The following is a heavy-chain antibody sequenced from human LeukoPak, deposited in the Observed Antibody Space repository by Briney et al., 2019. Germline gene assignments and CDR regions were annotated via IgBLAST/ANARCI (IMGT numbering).Heavy chain of an antibody. CDR2: INPSGGST. CDR1: GYIFTSYY. V-gene: IGHV1-46*01. CDR3: ARDTNYYDSSGSYDY. Sequence: ASVKVSCKASGYIFTSYYMHWVRQAPGQGLEWMGIINPSGGSTSYAQKFQGRVTMTRDMSTSTVYMELSSLRSEDTAVYYCARDTNYYDSSGSYDYWGQGTLVTVSS. D-gene: IGHD3-22*01. J-gene: IGHJ4*02.